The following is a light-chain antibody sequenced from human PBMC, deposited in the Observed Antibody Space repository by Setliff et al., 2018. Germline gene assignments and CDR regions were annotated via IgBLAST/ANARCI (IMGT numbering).Light chain of an antibody. CDR2: DVS. V-gene: IGLV2-14*01. CDR1: GSDVGAYKF. J-gene: IGLJ1*01. Sequence: QSVLTQPASVSGSPGQSIAVSCTGSGSDVGAYKFVSWYQQRPGKAPRLMIYDVSNRPSGVSDRXXGXXSXXXXSLTISGLQAEDEADYYCCSYTGTSTPDVFGTGTKVTVL. CDR3: CSYTGTSTPDV.